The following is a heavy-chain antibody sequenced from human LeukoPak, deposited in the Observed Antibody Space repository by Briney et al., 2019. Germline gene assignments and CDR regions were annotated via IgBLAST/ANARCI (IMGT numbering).Heavy chain of an antibody. CDR3: ARAARPQYYFDY. CDR2: INHSGST. Sequence: SETLSLTCAVYGGSFSGYYWSWIRQPPGKGLEWRGEINHSGSTNYNPSLKSRVTISVDTSKNQFSLKLSSVTAADTAVYYCARAARPQYYFDYWGQGTLVTVSS. CDR1: GGSFSGYY. D-gene: IGHD6-6*01. V-gene: IGHV4-34*01. J-gene: IGHJ4*02.